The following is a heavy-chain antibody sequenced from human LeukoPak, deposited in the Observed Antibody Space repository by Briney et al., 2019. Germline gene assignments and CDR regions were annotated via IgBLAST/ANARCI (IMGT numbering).Heavy chain of an antibody. D-gene: IGHD3-9*01. CDR3: ARVGYDILTGTFDY. CDR1: GFTVSSNY. Sequence: GGSLRLSCAASGFTVSSNYMSWVRQAPGKGREWVSVIYSGGSTYYADSVKGRFTISRDNFKNTLYLQMNSLRAEDTAVYYCARVGYDILTGTFDYWGQGTLVTVSS. CDR2: IYSGGST. J-gene: IGHJ4*02. V-gene: IGHV3-53*01.